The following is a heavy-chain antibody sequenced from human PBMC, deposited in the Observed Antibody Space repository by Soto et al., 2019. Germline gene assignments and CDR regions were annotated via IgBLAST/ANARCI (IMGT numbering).Heavy chain of an antibody. D-gene: IGHD6-13*01. CDR1: GFTFTSSA. V-gene: IGHV1-58*01. Sequence: ASVKVSCKASGFTFTSSAVQWVRQARGQRLVWIGWIVVGSGNTNYAQKFQERVTITRDMSTSTAYMELSSLRSEDTAVYYCAAAAAGMAGFDYWGQGTLVTVSS. J-gene: IGHJ4*02. CDR2: IVVGSGNT. CDR3: AAAAAGMAGFDY.